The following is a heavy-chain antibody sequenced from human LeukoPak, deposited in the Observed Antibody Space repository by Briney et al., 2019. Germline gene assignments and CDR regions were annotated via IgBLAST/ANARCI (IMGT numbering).Heavy chain of an antibody. Sequence: SETLSLTCTVSGGSISSSSYYWGWIRQPPGNGLEWIGYIYYSGSTNYNPSLKSRVTISVDTSKNQFSLKLSSVTAADTAVYYCARAGYSYGDYFDYWGQGTLVTVSS. CDR3: ARAGYSYGDYFDY. CDR2: IYYSGST. J-gene: IGHJ4*02. CDR1: GGSISSSSYY. V-gene: IGHV4-61*05. D-gene: IGHD5-18*01.